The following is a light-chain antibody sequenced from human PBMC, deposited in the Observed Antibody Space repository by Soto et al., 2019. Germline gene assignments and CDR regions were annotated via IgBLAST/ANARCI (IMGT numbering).Light chain of an antibody. J-gene: IGLJ2*01. CDR3: ETWDSNTRV. CDR1: SGHSSYI. CDR2: LEGSGSY. V-gene: IGLV4-60*02. Sequence: QSVLTQSSPASASLGSSVKLTCTLSSGHSSYIIAWHQQQPGKAPRYLMKLEGSGSYNKGSGVPDRFSGSSSGADRYLTISHLQFEDEADYYCETWDSNTRVFGGGTKLTVL.